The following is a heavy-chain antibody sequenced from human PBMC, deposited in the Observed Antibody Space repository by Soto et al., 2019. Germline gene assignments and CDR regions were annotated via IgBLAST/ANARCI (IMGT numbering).Heavy chain of an antibody. J-gene: IGHJ5*02. CDR2: HYHGGST. Sequence: PSETLSLTCAVSGYSISSGYDWGWLRQPPGKGLEWIGRHYHGGSTHYNPSLNRRVTLSIDMTSNHASLILNSATAADTAVYYCARVGPWVPYYYDSSPYTSETWFDPWGQGTLVTVSS. V-gene: IGHV4-38-2*01. CDR1: GYSISSGYD. CDR3: ARVGPWVPYYYDSSPYTSETWFDP. D-gene: IGHD3-22*01.